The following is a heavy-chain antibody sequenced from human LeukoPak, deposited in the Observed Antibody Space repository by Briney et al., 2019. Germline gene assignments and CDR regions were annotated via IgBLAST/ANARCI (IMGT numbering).Heavy chain of an antibody. CDR1: GFTFSSYG. J-gene: IGHJ4*02. V-gene: IGHV3-30*03. CDR3: ARSPPAWLKY. Sequence: GGSLRLSCAVSGFTFSSYGMHWVRQAPGKGLEWVAVISYDGSNKYYADSVKGRFTISRDNSKNTLYLQMNSLRAEDTAVYYCARSPPAWLKYWGQGTLVTVSS. D-gene: IGHD6-19*01. CDR2: ISYDGSNK.